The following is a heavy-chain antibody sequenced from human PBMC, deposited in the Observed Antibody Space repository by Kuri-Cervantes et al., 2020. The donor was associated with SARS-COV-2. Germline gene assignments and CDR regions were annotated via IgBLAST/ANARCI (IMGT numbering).Heavy chain of an antibody. CDR3: ARRRVHRSSLTYYFDY. D-gene: IGHD1-1*01. Sequence: SCTVPGGSISSYYWSWFRQRAGKGLEWIGRIYASGSNNYNPSLKSRVTIPVDTSKNQFSLKLSSVTAAETAVYYFARRRVHRSSLTYYFDYWGQGTLVTVSS. J-gene: IGHJ4*02. CDR1: GGSISSYY. V-gene: IGHV4-4*07. CDR2: IYASGSN.